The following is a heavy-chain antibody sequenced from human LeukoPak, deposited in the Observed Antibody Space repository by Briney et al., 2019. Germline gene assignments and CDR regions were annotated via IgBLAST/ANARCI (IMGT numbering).Heavy chain of an antibody. CDR1: GGSISSSSYY. Sequence: SETLSLTCTVSGGSISSSSYYWGWIRQPPGKGLEWIGRIYYSGSTYYNPSLKSRVTISVDTSKNQFSLKLSSVTAADTAVYYCARHPYDILTGYYYYYGMDVWGQGTTVTVSS. V-gene: IGHV4-39*01. J-gene: IGHJ6*02. CDR2: IYYSGST. D-gene: IGHD3-9*01. CDR3: ARHPYDILTGYYYYYGMDV.